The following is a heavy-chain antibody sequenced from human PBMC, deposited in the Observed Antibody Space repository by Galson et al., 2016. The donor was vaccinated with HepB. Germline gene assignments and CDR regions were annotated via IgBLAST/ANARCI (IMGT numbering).Heavy chain of an antibody. Sequence: SLRLSCAASGFTFNKYGMHWVRQAPGKGLEWVAVIWFDGSYKFYADSVKGRFTTSRDNSKNTVYLQMNNLRAADTAVYYCAREGLFCNTATCYYLYNMDVWGQGTTVTVSS. CDR3: AREGLFCNTATCYYLYNMDV. CDR2: IWFDGSYK. D-gene: IGHD2-2*01. J-gene: IGHJ6*03. V-gene: IGHV3-33*01. CDR1: GFTFNKYG.